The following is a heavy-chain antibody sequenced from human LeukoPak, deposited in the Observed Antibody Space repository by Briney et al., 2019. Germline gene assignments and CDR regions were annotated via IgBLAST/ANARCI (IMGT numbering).Heavy chain of an antibody. CDR3: ARDGTAAGLYFDL. CDR2: IKQDGGEK. J-gene: IGHJ4*01. CDR1: GFTFSSYW. V-gene: IGHV3-7*01. Sequence: GGSLRLSCAVSGFTFSSYWMNWVRQAPGKGLEWVASIKQDGGEKSYVDSVKGRFTISRDNAKNSLYLQMSSLRAEDTAVYYCARDGTAAGLYFDLWGQGTLATVSS. D-gene: IGHD6-13*01.